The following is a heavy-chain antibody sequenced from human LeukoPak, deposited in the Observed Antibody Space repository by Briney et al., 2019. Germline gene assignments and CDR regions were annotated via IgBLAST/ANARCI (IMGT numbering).Heavy chain of an antibody. CDR3: ATDITIFGVVIEMFDY. V-gene: IGHV3-30*03. CDR2: ISYDGSNK. Sequence: GGSLRLSCAASGFTFSSYGMHWVRQAPGKGLEWVAVISYDGSNKYYADSVKGRFTISRDNSKNTLYLQTNSLRAEDTAVYYCATDITIFGVVIEMFDYWGQGTLVTVSS. J-gene: IGHJ4*02. CDR1: GFTFSSYG. D-gene: IGHD3-3*01.